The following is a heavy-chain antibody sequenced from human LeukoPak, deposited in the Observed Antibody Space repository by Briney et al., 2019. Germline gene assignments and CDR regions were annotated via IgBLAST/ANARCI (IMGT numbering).Heavy chain of an antibody. D-gene: IGHD3-16*02. CDR3: ARGSAFGGVIVWIDY. CDR1: GFTVSSNY. J-gene: IGHJ4*02. V-gene: IGHV3-53*01. CDR2: TYSGGST. Sequence: GGSLRLSCAASGFTVSSNYMSWVRQAPGKGLEWVSVTYSGGSTYYADSVKGRFTISRDNAKNSLYLQMNSLRAEDAAVYFCARGSAFGGVIVWIDYWGQGTLVTVSS.